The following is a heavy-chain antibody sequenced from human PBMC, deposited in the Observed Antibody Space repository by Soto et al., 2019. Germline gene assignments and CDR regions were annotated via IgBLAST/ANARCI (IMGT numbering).Heavy chain of an antibody. Sequence: EASVKVSCKASGYTFSTYALHWVRQAPGQRLEWMGWINAGNGNAKYSQKFQGRVTITRDTSASIAYMELNSLRSEDTAVYYCATGDGGGPPFDYWGQGALVTVSS. CDR3: ATGDGGGPPFDY. CDR1: GYTFSTYA. V-gene: IGHV1-3*01. CDR2: INAGNGNA. D-gene: IGHD2-21*01. J-gene: IGHJ4*02.